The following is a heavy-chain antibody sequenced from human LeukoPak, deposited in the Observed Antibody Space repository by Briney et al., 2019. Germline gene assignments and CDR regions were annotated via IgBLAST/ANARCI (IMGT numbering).Heavy chain of an antibody. CDR3: ARDGKWFDP. Sequence: GGSLRLSCAASGFTFSDFWMSWVRQAPGKGLEWVANIKEDGSEKNCVDSVKGRFTISRDNAKNSLYLQMNSLRAEDTAVYYCARDGKWFDPWGRGTLVTVSS. CDR2: IKEDGSEK. CDR1: GFTFSDFW. V-gene: IGHV3-7*03. J-gene: IGHJ5*02.